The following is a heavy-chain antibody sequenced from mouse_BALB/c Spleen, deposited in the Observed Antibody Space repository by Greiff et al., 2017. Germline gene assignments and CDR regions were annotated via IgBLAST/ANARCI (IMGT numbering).Heavy chain of an antibody. CDR2: IYPGSGSN. CDR1: GYTFTSYW. J-gene: IGHJ2*01. CDR3: TRWAPLGRKFDY. V-gene: IGHV1S22*01. D-gene: IGHD4-1*01. Sequence: LQQPGSELVSPGASVKLSCKASGYTFTSYWMHWVKQRPGQGLEWIGNIYPGSGSNNYDEKFTSKATLTVDTSSSTAYMQLSSLTSEDAAVYYCTRWAPLGRKFDYWGQGTTLTVSS.